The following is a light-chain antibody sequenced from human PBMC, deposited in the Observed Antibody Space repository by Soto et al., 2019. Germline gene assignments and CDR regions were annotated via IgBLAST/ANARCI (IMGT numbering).Light chain of an antibody. CDR3: SSYTSSSTPYV. V-gene: IGLV2-18*02. CDR2: EVS. J-gene: IGLJ1*01. Sequence: QSALTQPPSVSGSPGQSVTISCTGTSSDVGGYNRVSWYQQPPGTAPKLMIYEVSNRPSGVPDRFSGSKSGNTASLTISGLQAEDEADYYCSSYTSSSTPYVFGTGTKVTVL. CDR1: SSDVGGYNR.